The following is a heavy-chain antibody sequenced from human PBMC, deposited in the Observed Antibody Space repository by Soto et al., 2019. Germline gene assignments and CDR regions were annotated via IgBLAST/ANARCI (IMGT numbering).Heavy chain of an antibody. J-gene: IGHJ6*02. CDR1: GFTFSSYG. D-gene: IGHD7-27*01. Sequence: QVQLVESGGGVVQPGRSLRLSCAASGFTFSSYGMHWVRQAPGTGLEWVAGISYDGSNKYYADTVKGRFTISRDNSKNTLYLQMNSLRAEDTAVYYCAKDLLGPGRAYGMDVWGQGTTVTVSS. CDR2: ISYDGSNK. V-gene: IGHV3-30*18. CDR3: AKDLLGPGRAYGMDV.